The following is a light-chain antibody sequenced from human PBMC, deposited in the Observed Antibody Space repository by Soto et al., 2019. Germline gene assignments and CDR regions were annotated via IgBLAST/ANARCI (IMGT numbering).Light chain of an antibody. J-gene: IGLJ1*01. CDR3: AACDDSLSGRV. CDR2: RNN. CDR1: SSNIGSNY. V-gene: IGLV1-47*01. Sequence: QSVLTQPPSASGTPGQRVTIYCSGSSSNIGSNYVYWYQQLPGTAPKLLIYRNNQPPSGVPDRFSGSKSGISASLAISGLRSEDEADYYCAACDDSLSGRVFGTGTKLTVL.